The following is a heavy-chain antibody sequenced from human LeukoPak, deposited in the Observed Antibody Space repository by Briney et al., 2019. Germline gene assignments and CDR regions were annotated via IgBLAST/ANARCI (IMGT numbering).Heavy chain of an antibody. CDR1: GFTFSSYA. D-gene: IGHD6-13*01. J-gene: IGHJ4*02. Sequence: PGGSLRLSCSASGFTFSSYAMHWVRQAPGKGLEYVSAISSNGGSTYYADSVKGRFTISRDNSKNTLYLQMGSLRAEDMAVYYCARVRDNTTWFLYYFDYWGQGTLVTVSS. CDR2: ISSNGGST. V-gene: IGHV3-64*02. CDR3: ARVRDNTTWFLYYFDY.